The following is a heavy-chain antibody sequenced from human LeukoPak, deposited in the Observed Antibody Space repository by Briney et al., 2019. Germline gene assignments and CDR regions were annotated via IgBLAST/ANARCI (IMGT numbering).Heavy chain of an antibody. CDR1: GHTFTSYG. D-gene: IGHD6-19*01. Sequence: ASVKVSCKASGHTFTSYGISWVRQAPGQGLEWMGWISAYNGNTNYAQKLQGRVTMTTDTSTSTAYMELRSLRSDDTAVYYCARNGGSGWNNNWFDPWGQGTLVTVSS. CDR3: ARNGGSGWNNNWFDP. J-gene: IGHJ5*02. CDR2: ISAYNGNT. V-gene: IGHV1-18*01.